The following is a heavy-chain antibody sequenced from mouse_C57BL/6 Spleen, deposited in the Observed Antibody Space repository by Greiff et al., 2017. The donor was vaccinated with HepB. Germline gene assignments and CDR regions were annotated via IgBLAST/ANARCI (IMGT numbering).Heavy chain of an antibody. Sequence: QVQLQHPGAELVKPGASVKLSRKASGYTFTSYWMQWVKQRPGQGLEWIGEIDPSDSYTNYNQKFKGKATLTVDTSSSTAYMQLSSLTSEDSAVYYCAPLITTVDYWGQGTTLTVSS. V-gene: IGHV1-50*01. CDR2: IDPSDSYT. J-gene: IGHJ2*01. CDR3: APLITTVDY. D-gene: IGHD1-1*01. CDR1: GYTFTSYW.